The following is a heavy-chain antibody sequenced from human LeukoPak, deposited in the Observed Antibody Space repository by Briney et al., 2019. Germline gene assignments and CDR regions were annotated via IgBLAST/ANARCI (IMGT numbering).Heavy chain of an antibody. CDR3: ARDRNTDFWSGYYTNYFDY. D-gene: IGHD3-3*01. CDR2: IKQDGGEK. V-gene: IGHV3-7*01. J-gene: IGHJ4*02. CDR1: GLTFNKYW. Sequence: QSGGSLRLSCEASGLTFNKYWMTWVRQAPGKGLEWVANIKQDGGEKYYVDSVKGRFTISRDNAKNSLSLQMSSLRAEDTAVYYCARDRNTDFWSGYYTNYFDYWGQGTLVIVSS.